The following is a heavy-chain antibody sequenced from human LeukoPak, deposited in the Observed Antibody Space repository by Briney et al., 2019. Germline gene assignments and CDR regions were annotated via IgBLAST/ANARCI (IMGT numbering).Heavy chain of an antibody. CDR1: GFTFSSYA. Sequence: PGGSLRLSCAASGFTFSSYAMSWVRQAPGKGLEWVSAISGSGGSTYYADSVKGRFTISRDNAWNTLYLQMNSPRVGDTAVYYCATSPIFSNDWGQGTLVTVSS. CDR3: ATSPIFSND. D-gene: IGHD3-3*01. J-gene: IGHJ4*02. CDR2: ISGSGGST. V-gene: IGHV3-23*01.